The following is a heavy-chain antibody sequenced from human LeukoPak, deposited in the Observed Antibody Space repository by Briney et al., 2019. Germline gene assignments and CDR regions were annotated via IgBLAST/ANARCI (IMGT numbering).Heavy chain of an antibody. CDR3: ARYCSSTSCYRTFDY. J-gene: IGHJ4*02. CDR1: GYSISSGYY. V-gene: IGHV4-38-2*02. Sequence: SETLSLTSTVSGYSISSGYYWGWIRQPPGKGLEWIGSIYHSGSTYYNPSLKSRVTISVDTSKNQFSLKLSSVTAADTAVYYCARYCSSTSCYRTFDYWGQGTLVTVSS. CDR2: IYHSGST. D-gene: IGHD2-2*01.